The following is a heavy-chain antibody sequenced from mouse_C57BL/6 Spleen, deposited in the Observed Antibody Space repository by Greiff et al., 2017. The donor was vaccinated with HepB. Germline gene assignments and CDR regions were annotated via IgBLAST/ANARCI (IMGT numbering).Heavy chain of an antibody. CDR3: ARGIGYGSSYGFAY. CDR1: GFTFSDYG. D-gene: IGHD1-1*01. J-gene: IGHJ3*01. Sequence: EVKLMESGGGLVKPGGSLKLSCAASGFTFSDYGMHWVRQAPEKGLEWVAYISSGSSTIYYADTVKGRFTISRDNAKNTLFLQMTSLRSEDTAMYYCARGIGYGSSYGFAYWGQGTLVTVSA. CDR2: ISSGSSTI. V-gene: IGHV5-17*01.